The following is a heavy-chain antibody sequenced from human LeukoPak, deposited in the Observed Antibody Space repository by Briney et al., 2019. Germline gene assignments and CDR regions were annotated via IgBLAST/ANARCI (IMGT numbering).Heavy chain of an antibody. CDR1: GGSFSGYY. CDR3: ARVGYCSSTSCYHTLASGMDV. J-gene: IGHJ6*04. Sequence: KPSETLSLTCAVYGGSFSGYYWSWIRQPPGKGLDWIGEINHSGSTNYNPSLKSRVTISVDTSKNQFSLKLSSVTAADTAVYYCARVGYCSSTSCYHTLASGMDVWGKGTTVTVSS. V-gene: IGHV4-34*01. CDR2: INHSGST. D-gene: IGHD2-2*03.